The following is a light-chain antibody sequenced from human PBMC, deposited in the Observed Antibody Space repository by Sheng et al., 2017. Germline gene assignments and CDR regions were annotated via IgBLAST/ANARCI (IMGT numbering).Light chain of an antibody. J-gene: IGKJ2*01. CDR2: GAS. Sequence: DIQMTQSPSSLSASVGDTVTMTCRASQTVGPYLNWYQQKPGKAPKLLIYGASTLQSGVPSRFSGTGIGRDFALTISNLLPEDFATYFCQQSYIEPTTFGPGDRNCRS. CDR1: QTVGPY. CDR3: QQSYIEPTT. V-gene: IGKV1-39*01.